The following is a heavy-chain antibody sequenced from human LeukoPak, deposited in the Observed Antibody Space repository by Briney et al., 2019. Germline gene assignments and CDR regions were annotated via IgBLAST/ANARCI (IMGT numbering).Heavy chain of an antibody. CDR2: ISGSGGKT. CDR1: GFTFSSYA. D-gene: IGHD2-8*01. CDR3: AKDVRRCNGACT. V-gene: IGHV3-23*01. J-gene: IGHJ5*02. Sequence: GGSLRLSCAASGFTFSSYAMNWVRQAPGKGLEWVSVISGSGGKTHYADSVKGRFTISRDNSKNTLSLQMNSLRVEDTAIYYCAKDVRRCNGACTWGQGTLVTVSS.